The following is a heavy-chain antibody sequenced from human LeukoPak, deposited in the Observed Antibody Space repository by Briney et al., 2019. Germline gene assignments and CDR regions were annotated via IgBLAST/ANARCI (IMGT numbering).Heavy chain of an antibody. CDR2: ISNDGTTE. V-gene: IGHV3-30-3*01. D-gene: IGHD2-2*01. J-gene: IGHJ6*04. CDR3: ATLRDIVVVATTPTDV. Sequence: GGSLRLSCVASGFNFSPYAVHWVRQAPGKGLEWVAIISNDGTTESYTDSVKGRFTISRDNFKNTLYLQMNGLRLEDTAVYYCATLRDIVVVATTPTDVWGKGTSVIVSS. CDR1: GFNFSPYA.